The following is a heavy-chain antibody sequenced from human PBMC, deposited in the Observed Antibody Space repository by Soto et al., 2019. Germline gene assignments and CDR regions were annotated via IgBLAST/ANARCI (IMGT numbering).Heavy chain of an antibody. J-gene: IGHJ3*02. D-gene: IGHD6-13*01. V-gene: IGHV5-10-1*01. Sequence: GESLKISCKGSGYTFTNYWITWVRQMPGKGLEWMGRIDCSDSYTNYSPSFQGHVTISADKSINTAYLQWSSLKASDTAMYYCARHRIAADIFDIWGQGTMVTAS. CDR1: GYTFTNYW. CDR2: IDCSDSYT. CDR3: ARHRIAADIFDI.